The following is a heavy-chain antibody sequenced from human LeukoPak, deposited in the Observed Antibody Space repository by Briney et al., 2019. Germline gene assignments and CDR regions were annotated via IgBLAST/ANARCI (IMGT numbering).Heavy chain of an antibody. CDR1: GYTFTSYG. J-gene: IGHJ4*02. Sequence: GASVKVSCKASGYTFTSYGISWVRQAPGQGLEWMGWISAYNGNANYAQNLQGRITMTTDTSTSTAYMELTSLRSDDTAVYYCARDYYYDSSGYVDYWGQGTLVTVSS. D-gene: IGHD3-22*01. CDR2: ISAYNGNA. V-gene: IGHV1-18*01. CDR3: ARDYYYDSSGYVDY.